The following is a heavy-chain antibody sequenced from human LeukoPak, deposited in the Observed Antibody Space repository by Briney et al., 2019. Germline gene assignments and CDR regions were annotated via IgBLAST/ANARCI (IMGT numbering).Heavy chain of an antibody. CDR2: IYTSGST. V-gene: IGHV4-4*07. CDR3: PRAGYSSGWYYFDY. D-gene: IGHD6-19*01. CDR1: GGSISSYY. Sequence: SETLSLTCTVSGGSISSYYWSWIRQPAGKGLEWIGRIYTSGSTNYNPSLKSRVTMSVDTSKNQFSLKLSSVTAADTAVYYCPRAGYSSGWYYFDYWGQGTLVTVSS. J-gene: IGHJ4*02.